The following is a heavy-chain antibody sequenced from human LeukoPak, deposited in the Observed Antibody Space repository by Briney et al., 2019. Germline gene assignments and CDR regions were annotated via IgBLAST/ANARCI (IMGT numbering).Heavy chain of an antibody. J-gene: IGHJ4*02. Sequence: PGGSLRLSCVASGFTFSSCGMNWVRQAPGKGLEWVGRIKSNTDGGTTDYAAPVKGRFTFSRDDSKETLYLQMDRLETEDTAVYYCTTEGRGGYDYWGQGTLVTVSS. D-gene: IGHD5-24*01. CDR2: IKSNTDGGTT. V-gene: IGHV3-15*01. CDR1: GFTFSSCG. CDR3: TTEGRGGYDY.